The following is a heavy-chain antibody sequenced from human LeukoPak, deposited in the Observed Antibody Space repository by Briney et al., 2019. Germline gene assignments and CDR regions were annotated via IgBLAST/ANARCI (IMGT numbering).Heavy chain of an antibody. V-gene: IGHV4-39*01. Sequence: SETLSLTCAVYGGSVSGYYWSWIRQPPGKGLEWIGSIYYSGSTYYNPSLKSRVTISVDTSKNQFSLKLSSVTAADTAVYYCARHSDPYYYDSSGYYSYCFDYWGQGTLVTVSS. CDR3: ARHSDPYYYDSSGYYSYCFDY. CDR1: GGSVSGYY. CDR2: IYYSGST. J-gene: IGHJ4*02. D-gene: IGHD3-22*01.